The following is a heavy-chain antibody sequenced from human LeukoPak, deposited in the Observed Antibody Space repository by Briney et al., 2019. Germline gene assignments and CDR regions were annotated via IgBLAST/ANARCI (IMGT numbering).Heavy chain of an antibody. D-gene: IGHD2-8*01. CDR1: GYTFTSYG. J-gene: IGHJ5*02. V-gene: IGHV1-18*01. CDR3: AREDATQSNTNGVHNWFDP. Sequence: GASVKVSCKASGYTFTSYGISWVRQAPGQGLEWMGWISAYNGNTNYAQKLQGRVTMTTDTSTSTAYMELRSLRSDDTAVYYCAREDATQSNTNGVHNWFDPWGQGTLVTVSS. CDR2: ISAYNGNT.